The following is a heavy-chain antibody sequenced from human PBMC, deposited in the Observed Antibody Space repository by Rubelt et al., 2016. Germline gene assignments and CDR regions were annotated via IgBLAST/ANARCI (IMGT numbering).Heavy chain of an antibody. V-gene: IGHV3-33*05. CDR3: ARAGIQLWLRTDAFDI. CDR1: GFTFSSYG. D-gene: IGHD5-18*01. Sequence: GFTFSSYGMHWVRQAPGKGLEWVAVISYDGSNKYYADSVKGRFTISRDNSKNTLYLQMNSLRAEDTAVYYCARAGIQLWLRTDAFDIWGQGTMVTVSS. CDR2: ISYDGSNK. J-gene: IGHJ3*02.